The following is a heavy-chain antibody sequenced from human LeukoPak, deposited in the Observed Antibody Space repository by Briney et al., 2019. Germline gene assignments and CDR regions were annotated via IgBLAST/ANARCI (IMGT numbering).Heavy chain of an antibody. CDR3: ARVGSTSYYYYGMDV. CDR1: GGSISSYY. Sequence: SETLSLTCTVSGGSISSYYWSWIRQPAGKGLEWTGRIYTSGSTNYNPSLKSRVTMSVDTSKNQFSLKLSSVTAADTAVYYCARVGSTSYYYYGMDVWGQGTTVTVSS. CDR2: IYTSGST. V-gene: IGHV4-4*07. J-gene: IGHJ6*02. D-gene: IGHD2-2*01.